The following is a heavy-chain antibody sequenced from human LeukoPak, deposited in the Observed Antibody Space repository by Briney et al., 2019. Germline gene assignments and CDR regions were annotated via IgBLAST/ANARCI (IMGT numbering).Heavy chain of an antibody. CDR2: IYYSGST. CDR1: GGSISSGGYY. Sequence: SQTLSLTCTVSGGSISSGGYYWSWIRQPSGKGLEWIGYIYYSGSTYYNPSLKSRVTISVDTSKNQFSLKLSSVTAADTAVYYCARSVRGYYMDWGQGTLVTVSS. CDR3: ARSVRGYYMD. D-gene: IGHD3-22*01. V-gene: IGHV4-31*03. J-gene: IGHJ4*02.